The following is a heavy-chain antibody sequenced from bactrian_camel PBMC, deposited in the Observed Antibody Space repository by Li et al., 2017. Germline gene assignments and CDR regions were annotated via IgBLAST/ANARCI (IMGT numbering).Heavy chain of an antibody. CDR2: IDSQGTS. CDR1: VYTSGFWC. D-gene: IGHD5*01. J-gene: IGHJ4*01. CDR3: AARQPCRVWLGYEDPGEYNI. V-gene: IGHV3S53*01. Sequence: HVQLVESGGGSVQAGGSLRLSCKSNVYTSGFWCMGWFRHGPGREGVAYIDSQGTSTYADAVKGRFSISEDSAKNTLYLQMNSLQPEDTAMYYCAARQPCRVWLGYEDPGEYNIWGQGTQVTVS.